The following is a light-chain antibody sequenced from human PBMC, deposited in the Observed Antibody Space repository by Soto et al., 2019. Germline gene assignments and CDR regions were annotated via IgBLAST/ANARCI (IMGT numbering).Light chain of an antibody. Sequence: QSALTQPASVSGSPGQSITISCTGTNSDIGNYNYVSWYQQHPGKAPKLMIFAVSNRPSGVSNRFSGSKSDNTASLTISGLQAEDEADYYCSSYTPNYTWVFGGGTKLTVL. CDR1: NSDIGNYNY. V-gene: IGLV2-14*01. J-gene: IGLJ3*02. CDR3: SSYTPNYTWV. CDR2: AVS.